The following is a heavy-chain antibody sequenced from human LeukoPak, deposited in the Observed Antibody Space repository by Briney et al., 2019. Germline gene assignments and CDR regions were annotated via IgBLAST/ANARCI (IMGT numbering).Heavy chain of an antibody. V-gene: IGHV4-34*01. CDR3: ARGPYTIYGDYVINCFDP. D-gene: IGHD4-17*01. Sequence: PSETLSLTCAVYGGAFSGYYWNWIRQPPGKGLEWIGQINHSGSAHYNPSLKSRVTISVDTSKNQFSLKLSSVTAADTAVYYCARGPYTIYGDYVINCFDPWGQGTLVTVSS. CDR2: INHSGSA. J-gene: IGHJ5*02. CDR1: GGAFSGYY.